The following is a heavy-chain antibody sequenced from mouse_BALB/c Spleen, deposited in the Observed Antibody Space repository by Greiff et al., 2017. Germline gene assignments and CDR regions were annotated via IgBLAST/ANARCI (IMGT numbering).Heavy chain of an antibody. J-gene: IGHJ1*01. CDR1: GFTFSSYT. V-gene: IGHV5-6-4*01. CDR3: TRDGSSYWYFDV. CDR2: ISSGGSYT. Sequence: EVKLVESGGGLVKPGGSLKLSCAASGFTFSSYTMSWVRQTPEKRLEWVATISSGGSYTYYPDSVKGRFTISRDNAKNTLYLQMSSLKSEDTAMYYCTRDGSSYWYFDVWGAGTTVTVSS. D-gene: IGHD1-1*01.